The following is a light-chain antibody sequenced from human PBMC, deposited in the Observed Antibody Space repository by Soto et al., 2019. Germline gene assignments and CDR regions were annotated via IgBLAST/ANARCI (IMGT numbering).Light chain of an antibody. V-gene: IGKV3-20*01. Sequence: EIVLTQSPGTLCLSPGERATLSCRASQSVSCSYLAWYQQKPGQAPRLLLYGASSRATGIPDRFSGSGSGTDFTLTISRLEPEDFAVYYCQQYGSSPLTFGGGTKVEIK. J-gene: IGKJ4*01. CDR3: QQYGSSPLT. CDR1: QSVSCSY. CDR2: GAS.